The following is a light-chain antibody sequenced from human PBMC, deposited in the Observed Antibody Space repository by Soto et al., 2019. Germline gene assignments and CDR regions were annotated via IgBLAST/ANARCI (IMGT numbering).Light chain of an antibody. CDR2: GSD. CDR1: GXNIGAGYG. CDR3: QSYDSNLSEV. J-gene: IGLJ1*01. V-gene: IGLV1-40*01. Sequence: QSVLTQPPSVPGAPGQTVTISCTGSGXNIGAGYGVQWYQQLPGTAPRLLIYGSDDRPSGVPDRFSASVSGNSASLAITGLQTEDEAVYYCQSYDSNLSEVFGPGTKGTVL.